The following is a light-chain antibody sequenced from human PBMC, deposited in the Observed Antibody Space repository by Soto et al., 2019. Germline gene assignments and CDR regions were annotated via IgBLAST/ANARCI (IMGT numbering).Light chain of an antibody. V-gene: IGKV3-11*01. CDR2: DAS. CDR1: RSIDTY. Sequence: EIVLTQSPATLSVSPGERATLSCRASRSIDTYLAWYQQKPGQAPRLLIYDASKRATGIPARFSGSGSGTDFTLTISSLEPEDSAVYYCQQHTNWPLTFGGGTKVDIK. J-gene: IGKJ4*01. CDR3: QQHTNWPLT.